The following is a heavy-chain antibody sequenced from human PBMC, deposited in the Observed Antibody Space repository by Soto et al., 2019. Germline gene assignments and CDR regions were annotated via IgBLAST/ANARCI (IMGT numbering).Heavy chain of an antibody. CDR3: VRRKLGYVFD. J-gene: IGHJ4*01. V-gene: IGHV4-30-2*01. CDR2: IYQNGNT. Sequence: TYIVSCDSITRPSSSWTWFRQPPQKIMELLGYIYQNGNTYYNPSVKGRVTISVDRSKNQFSLSLQSVTAADIFVYFCVRRKLGYVFD. CDR1: CDSITRPSSS. D-gene: IGHD2-8*01.